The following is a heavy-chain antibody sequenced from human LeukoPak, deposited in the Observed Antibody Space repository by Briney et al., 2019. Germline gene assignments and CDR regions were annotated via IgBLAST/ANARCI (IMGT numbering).Heavy chain of an antibody. Sequence: SETLSLTCTVSGGSISGYYWSWIRQPPGQGPEWIAYIHSNGYTNYNPSLKSRVTISVDTSNNQFSLKVTSVTAADTAMYYCAKREGPMSGSYDYFDPWGQGTLVTVS. J-gene: IGHJ5*02. CDR2: IHSNGYT. CDR1: GGSISGYY. V-gene: IGHV4-4*09. CDR3: AKREGPMSGSYDYFDP. D-gene: IGHD1-26*01.